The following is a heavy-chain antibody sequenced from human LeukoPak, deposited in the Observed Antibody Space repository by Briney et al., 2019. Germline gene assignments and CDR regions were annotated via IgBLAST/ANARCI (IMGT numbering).Heavy chain of an antibody. V-gene: IGHV1-2*02. J-gene: IGHJ6*04. D-gene: IGHD3-22*01. CDR2: INPNSGGT. CDR1: GYTFSSYT. Sequence: ASVKVSCKTSGYTFSSYTIIWMRQAPGQGLEWMGWINPNSGGTNYAQKFQGRVTMTRDTSISTAYMELSRLGSDDTAVYYCARANLRYYYDHKAMDVWGKGTTVTVSS. CDR3: ARANLRYYYDHKAMDV.